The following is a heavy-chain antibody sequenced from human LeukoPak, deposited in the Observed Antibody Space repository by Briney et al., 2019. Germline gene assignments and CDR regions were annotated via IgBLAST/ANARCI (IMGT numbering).Heavy chain of an antibody. Sequence: GESLKISCKGSGYRFTSYWIGWVRQMPGKGLGWVGIIYPGDSDTRYSPSFQGQVTISADKSISTAYLQWSSLKASDTAMYYCARTVVGATDAFDIWGQGTMVTVSS. J-gene: IGHJ3*02. CDR3: ARTVVGATDAFDI. D-gene: IGHD1-26*01. CDR2: IYPGDSDT. CDR1: GYRFTSYW. V-gene: IGHV5-51*01.